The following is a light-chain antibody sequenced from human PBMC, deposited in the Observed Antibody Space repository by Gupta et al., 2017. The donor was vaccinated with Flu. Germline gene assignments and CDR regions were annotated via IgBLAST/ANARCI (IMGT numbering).Light chain of an antibody. Sequence: GTISCSGSSSNIGEKYLSWYKKLPGTPPKLLIYEDNKRPSGIPDRFSASKSGTSATLAITGLQTGDEADYYCGTWDSSLGAAVFGGGTKLTVL. CDR3: GTWDSSLGAAV. V-gene: IGLV1-51*01. J-gene: IGLJ3*02. CDR1: SSNIGEKY. CDR2: EDN.